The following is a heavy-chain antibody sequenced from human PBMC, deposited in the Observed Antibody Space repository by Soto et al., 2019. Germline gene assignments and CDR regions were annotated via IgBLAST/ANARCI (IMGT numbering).Heavy chain of an antibody. CDR2: ISSDESNK. D-gene: IGHD1-1*01. J-gene: IGHJ4*02. CDR3: ARGSYNWNDFPFDH. V-gene: IGHV3-30-3*01. CDR1: GYRFNAYT. Sequence: QVQLVESGGDVVRPGGSLRLSCAASGYRFNAYTIHWVRQAPGKGLEWVALISSDESNKYYADSVKGRFTISRDDSEKTLFLQMNSLRPEDTAVYYCARGSYNWNDFPFDHWGQGTLVTVSS.